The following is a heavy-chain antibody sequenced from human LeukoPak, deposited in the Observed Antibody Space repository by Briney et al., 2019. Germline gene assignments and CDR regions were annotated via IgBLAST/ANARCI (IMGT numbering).Heavy chain of an antibody. V-gene: IGHV1-2*02. CDR1: GYTFTGYY. J-gene: IGHJ4*02. D-gene: IGHD3-10*01. Sequence: GASVKVSCKASGYTFTGYYMHWVRQAPGQGLEWVGLVNPNNSDTKYAQKFQGRVTMTRDTSVSTAYMELSRLRSDDTAVYYCARDSRVTNGDYWGQGTLVTVSS. CDR2: VNPNNSDT. CDR3: ARDSRVTNGDY.